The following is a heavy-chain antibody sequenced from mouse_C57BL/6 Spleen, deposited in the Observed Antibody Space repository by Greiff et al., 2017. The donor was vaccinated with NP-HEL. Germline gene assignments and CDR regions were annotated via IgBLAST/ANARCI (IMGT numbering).Heavy chain of an antibody. Sequence: EVQLVESEGGLVQPGSSMKLSCTASGFTFSDYYMAWVRQVPEKGLEWVANINYDGSSTYYLDSLKSRFIISRDNAKNMLYLQMSSLKSEDTATYYCARAGWGFYDYDEDYYAMDYWGQGTSVTVSS. J-gene: IGHJ4*01. CDR3: ARAGWGFYDYDEDYYAMDY. V-gene: IGHV5-16*01. CDR1: GFTFSDYY. CDR2: INYDGSST. D-gene: IGHD2-4*01.